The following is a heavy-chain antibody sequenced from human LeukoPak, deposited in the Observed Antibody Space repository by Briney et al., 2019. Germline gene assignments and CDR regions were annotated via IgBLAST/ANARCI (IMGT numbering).Heavy chain of an antibody. CDR2: VSGSGAGT. Sequence: GGSLRLACAASGFTFSNYGMSWVRQAPGKGLEWVSVVSGSGAGTNYADSVKRRFTISRYNSKNTLYLQMNSLRAEGTAVYYCAKRGDHDNSGYLRYFDSWGEGTLGTVSS. V-gene: IGHV3-23*01. CDR1: GFTFSNYG. CDR3: AKRGDHDNSGYLRYFDS. D-gene: IGHD3-22*01. J-gene: IGHJ4*02.